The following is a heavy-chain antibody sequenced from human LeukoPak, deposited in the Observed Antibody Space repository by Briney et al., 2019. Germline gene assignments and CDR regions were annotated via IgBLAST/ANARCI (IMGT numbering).Heavy chain of an antibody. D-gene: IGHD2-2*01. Sequence: SETLSLTCAFYGGSFSGYYWSWIRQPPGKGLEWIGEINHSGSTNYNPSLKSRVTISVDTSKNQFSLKLSSVTAADTAVYYCARGYPKDWFNPWGQGTLVTVSS. V-gene: IGHV4-34*01. CDR3: ARGYPKDWFNP. CDR2: INHSGST. J-gene: IGHJ5*02. CDR1: GGSFSGYY.